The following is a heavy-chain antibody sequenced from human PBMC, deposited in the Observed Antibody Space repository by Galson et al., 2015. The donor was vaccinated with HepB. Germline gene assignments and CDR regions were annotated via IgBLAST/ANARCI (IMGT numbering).Heavy chain of an antibody. D-gene: IGHD7-27*01. Sequence: SVKVSCKASGYTFTTYYMHWVRQAPGQGLEWMGIINPGDGNTNYGQKFQGRVILTRDTSTSTVYMKLSSLRSEDTAVYYCVRDANWGPQDYFDYWGQGTLVTVSS. J-gene: IGHJ4*02. CDR2: INPGDGNT. V-gene: IGHV1-46*01. CDR1: GYTFTTYY. CDR3: VRDANWGPQDYFDY.